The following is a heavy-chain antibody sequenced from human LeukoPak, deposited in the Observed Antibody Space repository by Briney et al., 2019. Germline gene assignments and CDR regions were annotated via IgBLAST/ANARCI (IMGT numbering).Heavy chain of an antibody. D-gene: IGHD5-12*01. J-gene: IGHJ4*02. V-gene: IGHV3-23*01. CDR2: ISGSGVST. CDR1: GFTFSSYA. Sequence: GGSLRLSCAASGFTFSSYAMSWVRQAPGKGLEWVSAISGSGVSTYYADSVKGRFTISRDNSKNTLYLQMNSLRAEDTAVYYCAKASAVSGYSGYVDYWGQGTLVTVSS. CDR3: AKASAVSGYSGYVDY.